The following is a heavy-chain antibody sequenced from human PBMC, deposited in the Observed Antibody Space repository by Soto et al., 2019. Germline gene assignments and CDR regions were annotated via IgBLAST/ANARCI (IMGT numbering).Heavy chain of an antibody. D-gene: IGHD3-3*01. CDR2: ISSSGSTI. Sequence: GGSLRLSCVASGFTFSDYYMSWIRQAPGKGLEWVSYISSSGSTIYYADSVKGRFTISRDNAKNSLYLQMNSLRAEDTAVYYCARDPHDFWSGYYDYWGQGTLVTVSS. CDR1: GFTFSDYY. CDR3: ARDPHDFWSGYYDY. V-gene: IGHV3-11*01. J-gene: IGHJ4*02.